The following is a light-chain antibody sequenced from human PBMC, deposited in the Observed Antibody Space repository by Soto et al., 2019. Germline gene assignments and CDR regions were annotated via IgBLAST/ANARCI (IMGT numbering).Light chain of an antibody. J-gene: IGKJ1*01. CDR2: GAS. CDR1: QSVSSD. V-gene: IGKV3-15*01. Sequence: EIVMTQSPATLSVSPGERATLSCRASQSVSSDLAWYHQKPGQAPRLLIYGASTRATGIPARFSGSGSGTEFTLTINSLQSEDFEVYYCQQYNNWPRTLAQGTNVEIK. CDR3: QQYNNWPRT.